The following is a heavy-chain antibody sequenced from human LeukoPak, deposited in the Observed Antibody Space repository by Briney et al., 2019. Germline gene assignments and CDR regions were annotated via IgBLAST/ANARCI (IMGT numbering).Heavy chain of an antibody. V-gene: IGHV3-21*01. D-gene: IGHD3-3*01. J-gene: IGHJ5*02. Sequence: PGGSLRLSCAASGFTFSSYSMNWVRQAPGKGLEWVSSIISSSSYIYYADSVKGRFTISRDNAKNSLYLQMNSLRAEDTAVYYCARGYRFYDFWSGNNWFDPWGQGTLVTVSS. CDR2: IISSSSYI. CDR3: ARGYRFYDFWSGNNWFDP. CDR1: GFTFSSYS.